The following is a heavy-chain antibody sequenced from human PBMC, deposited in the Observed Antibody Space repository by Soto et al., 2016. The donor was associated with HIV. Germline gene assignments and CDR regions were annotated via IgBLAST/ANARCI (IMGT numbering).Heavy chain of an antibody. CDR2: ISGYNGNT. CDR3: ARNFPYYDPSGVDY. J-gene: IGHJ4*02. Sequence: QVQLVQSGAEVKKPGASVKVSCKASGYTFTSYGISWVRQAPGLGLEWMGWISGYNGNTNYGQKLRGRVTMTTDTSTTTAYMELRSLRSDDTAVYYCARNFPYYDPSGVDYWGQGTLVTVSS. CDR1: GYTFTSYG. V-gene: IGHV1-18*01. D-gene: IGHD3-22*01.